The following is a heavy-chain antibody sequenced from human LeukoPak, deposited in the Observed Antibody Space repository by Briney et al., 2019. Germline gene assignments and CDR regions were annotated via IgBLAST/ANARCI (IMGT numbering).Heavy chain of an antibody. D-gene: IGHD3-16*01. CDR3: AKHPLAGGNFDY. CDR1: GYTFSSYA. CDR2: INGHSGGT. J-gene: IGHJ4*02. V-gene: IGHV3-23*01. Sequence: GGTLRLSCAASGYTFSSYAMSWVRQTPGKGLEWVSAINGHSGGTFYAGSVEGRFTISRDNSKNTLYLQMSSLRAEDTAVYYCAKHPLAGGNFDYWGQGTLVTVSS.